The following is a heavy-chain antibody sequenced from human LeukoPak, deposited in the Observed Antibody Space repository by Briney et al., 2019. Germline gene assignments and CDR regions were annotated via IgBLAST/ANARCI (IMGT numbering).Heavy chain of an antibody. Sequence: GASVKVSCKASGYTFTSYYMHWVRQAPGQGLEWMGIINPSGGSTSYAQKFQGIVTMTRDMSTSTVYMELSSLRSEDTAVYYCARATYYYDSNGYNFDYWGQGTLVTVSS. J-gene: IGHJ4*02. CDR2: INPSGGST. D-gene: IGHD3-22*01. V-gene: IGHV1-46*01. CDR1: GYTFTSYY. CDR3: ARATYYYDSNGYNFDY.